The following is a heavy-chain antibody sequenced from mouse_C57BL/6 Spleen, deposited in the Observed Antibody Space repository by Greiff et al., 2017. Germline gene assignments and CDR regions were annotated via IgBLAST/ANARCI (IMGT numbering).Heavy chain of an antibody. V-gene: IGHV1-19*01. CDR2: INPYNGGT. J-gene: IGHJ2*01. CDR1: GYTFTDYY. CDR3: ARMIRITTVAHFDY. Sequence: EVQLQQSGPVLVKPGASVKMSCKASGYTFTDYYMNWVKQSHGKSLEWIGVINPYNGGTSYNQKFKGKATLTVDKSSSTAYMELNSLTSEDSAVYYCARMIRITTVAHFDYWGQGTTLTVSS. D-gene: IGHD1-1*01.